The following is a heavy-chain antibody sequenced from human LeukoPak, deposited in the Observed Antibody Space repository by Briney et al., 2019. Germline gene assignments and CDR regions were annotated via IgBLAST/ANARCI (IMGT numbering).Heavy chain of an antibody. CDR1: GYTFTDYY. Sequence: ASVKVSCKASGYTFTDYYIHRVRQAPGQGLEWMAWINPNSGGTSYAPKFQGRVTMTRDTSISTAYMELSSLRSDDTALYYCARDLSTTFSNYFDPWGQGTLVTVSS. V-gene: IGHV1-2*02. CDR2: INPNSGGT. D-gene: IGHD5/OR15-5a*01. J-gene: IGHJ5*02. CDR3: ARDLSTTFSNYFDP.